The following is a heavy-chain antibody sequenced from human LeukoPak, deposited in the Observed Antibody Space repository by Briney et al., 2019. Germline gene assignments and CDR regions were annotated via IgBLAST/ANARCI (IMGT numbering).Heavy chain of an antibody. V-gene: IGHV3-30*02. J-gene: IGHJ4*02. D-gene: IGHD2-2*01. CDR3: AKSGRDSSTDYFDY. CDR2: ILNDGTTK. CDR1: GFTFSSYG. Sequence: GGSLRLSCAASGFTFSSYGMEWVRQVPGKGLEWVAFILNDGTTKYYADSVKGRFTTSRDNSRNTLYMQMNSLRAEDTAVYYCAKSGRDSSTDYFDYWGQGTLVTVSS.